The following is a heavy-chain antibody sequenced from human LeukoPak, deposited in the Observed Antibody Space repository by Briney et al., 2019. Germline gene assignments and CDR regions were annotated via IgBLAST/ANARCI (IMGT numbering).Heavy chain of an antibody. V-gene: IGHV4-34*01. CDR2: IDHTGRS. D-gene: IGHD3-10*01. CDR1: GGSFSGHY. Sequence: PSETLSLTCAVYGGSFSGHYWTWIRQPPGKGLEWIGEIDHTGRSTYNPSLTSRVTISKDSSKNQFSLSLGSVIAADTAAYCCARGENSGSYFSYFDSWAQGTPVTVSS. CDR3: ARGENSGSYFSYFDS. J-gene: IGHJ5*01.